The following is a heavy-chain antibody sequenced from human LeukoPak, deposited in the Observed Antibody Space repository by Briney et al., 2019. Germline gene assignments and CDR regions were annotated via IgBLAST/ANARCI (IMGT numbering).Heavy chain of an antibody. D-gene: IGHD3-22*01. CDR1: GYRFTTYW. J-gene: IGHJ4*02. CDR2: IYPGDAET. CDR3: ARLDSSGSTSFDY. Sequence: GESLMISCKGSGYRFTTYWIAWVRQMPGKGLEWMGIIYPGDAETRYSPSFQGQVTIASDKSITTAYLQWSSLKASDTAMYYCARLDSSGSTSFDYWGQGTLVTVSS. V-gene: IGHV5-51*01.